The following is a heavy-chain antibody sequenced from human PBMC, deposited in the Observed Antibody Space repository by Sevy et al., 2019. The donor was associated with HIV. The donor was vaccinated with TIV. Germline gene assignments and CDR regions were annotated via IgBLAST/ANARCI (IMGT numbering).Heavy chain of an antibody. Sequence: GESLKISCKGSGYIFTNYWITWVRQMPGKGLEWMGIVYPGDADVKYNPAFEGHVTMSVDKTITTAYLQWSNLKASDTAIYYCARSASYMDVWGQVTTVTVSS. CDR1: GYIFTNYW. CDR2: VYPGDADV. J-gene: IGHJ6*02. V-gene: IGHV5-51*01. CDR3: ARSASYMDV. D-gene: IGHD3-16*01.